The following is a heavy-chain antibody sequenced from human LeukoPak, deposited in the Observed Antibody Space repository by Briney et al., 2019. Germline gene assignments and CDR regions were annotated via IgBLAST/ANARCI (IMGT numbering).Heavy chain of an antibody. V-gene: IGHV4-59*01. CDR1: GGSISSYS. D-gene: IGHD1-26*01. Sequence: SETLSLTCTVSGGSISSYSWSWIRQPPGKGLEWIGYIYYSGSTNYNPSLKSRVTISVDTSKNQFSLKLSSVTAADTAVYYCARGAGSLKKGPMDVWGQGTTVTVSS. CDR3: ARGAGSLKKGPMDV. J-gene: IGHJ6*02. CDR2: IYYSGST.